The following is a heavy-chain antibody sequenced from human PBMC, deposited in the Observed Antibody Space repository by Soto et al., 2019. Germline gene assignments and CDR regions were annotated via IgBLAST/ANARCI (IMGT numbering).Heavy chain of an antibody. D-gene: IGHD7-27*01. CDR3: EKGTTGGLTYYYYGMDV. J-gene: IGHJ6*02. CDR2: ISGSGGST. CDR1: GFTFSSYA. V-gene: IGHV3-23*01. Sequence: GGSLRLSCAASGFTFSSYAMSWVRQAPGKGLEWVSAISGSGGSTYYADSVKGRFTISRDNSKNTLYLQMNSLRAEDTAVYYCEKGTTGGLTYYYYGMDVWGQGTTVTVSS.